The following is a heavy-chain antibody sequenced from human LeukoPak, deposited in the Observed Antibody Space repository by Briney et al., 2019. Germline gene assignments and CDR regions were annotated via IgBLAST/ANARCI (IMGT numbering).Heavy chain of an antibody. CDR2: INPSGGSS. CDR3: ARGLPRYYYDSSGLGYYFDY. J-gene: IGHJ4*02. Sequence: ASVKVSCKASGYTFTNYYMHWVRQAPGQGLEWMGIINPSGGSSSYAQKFQGRVTMTRDVSTSTVYMQLRSLRSDDTAVYYCARGLPRYYYDSSGLGYYFDYWGQGTLVTVSS. V-gene: IGHV1-46*01. D-gene: IGHD3-22*01. CDR1: GYTFTNYY.